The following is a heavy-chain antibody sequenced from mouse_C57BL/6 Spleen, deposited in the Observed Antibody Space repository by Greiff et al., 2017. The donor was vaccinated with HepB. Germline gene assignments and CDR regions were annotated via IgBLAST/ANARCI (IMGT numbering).Heavy chain of an antibody. D-gene: IGHD2-4*01. CDR3: AREDYGGLRRGGFDY. CDR1: GYTFTSYW. V-gene: IGHV1-69*01. Sequence: QVQLQQPGAELVMPGASVKLSCKASGYTFTSYWMHWVKQRPGQGLEWIGEIDPSDSYTNYNQKFKGKSTLTVDKSSSTAYMQLSSLTSEDSAVYYCAREDYGGLRRGGFDYGGQGTTLTVSS. CDR2: IDPSDSYT. J-gene: IGHJ2*01.